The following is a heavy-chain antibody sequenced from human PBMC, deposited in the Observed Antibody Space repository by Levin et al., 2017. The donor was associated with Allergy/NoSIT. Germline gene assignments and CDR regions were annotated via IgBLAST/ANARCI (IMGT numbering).Heavy chain of an antibody. Sequence: GGSLRLSCAASGFTFSSNWMHWVRQAPGKGLVWVSQINSDGSNTNYADSVKGRFTISRDNAKNTLYLQMNSPRAEDTAVYYCARGGCSRTSCLDYWGQGTLVTVSS. CDR1: GFTFSSNW. V-gene: IGHV3-74*01. J-gene: IGHJ4*02. D-gene: IGHD2-2*01. CDR2: INSDGSNT. CDR3: ARGGCSRTSCLDY.